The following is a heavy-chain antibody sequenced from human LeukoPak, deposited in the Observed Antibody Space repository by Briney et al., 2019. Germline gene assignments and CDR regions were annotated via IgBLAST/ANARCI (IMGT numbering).Heavy chain of an antibody. V-gene: IGHV3-15*01. Sequence: TGGSLRLSCAASGFTFSNAWMSWVRQAPGKGLEWVGRIKSKTDGGTTDYAAPVKGRFTISRDDSKNTLYLQMNSLKTEDTAVYYCTTDLTITGEGYYYYYMDVWGKGTTVTVSS. D-gene: IGHD7-27*01. J-gene: IGHJ6*03. CDR1: GFTFSNAW. CDR3: TTDLTITGEGYYYYYMDV. CDR2: IKSKTDGGTT.